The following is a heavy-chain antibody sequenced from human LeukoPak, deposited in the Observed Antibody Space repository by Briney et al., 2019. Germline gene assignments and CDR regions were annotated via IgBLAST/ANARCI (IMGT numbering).Heavy chain of an antibody. Sequence: ASVKVSCKTSGYTFSDFYIHWVRQAPGRGLEWMGWINPKTGGITYSQKFKGRVTMTRDTSLNTAHMEVTGLTFGDTPVYYCAREWGPNYVQGWFDPWGQGTLVSVSS. CDR2: INPKTGGI. D-gene: IGHD3-10*02. J-gene: IGHJ5*02. CDR3: AREWGPNYVQGWFDP. V-gene: IGHV1-2*02. CDR1: GYTFSDFY.